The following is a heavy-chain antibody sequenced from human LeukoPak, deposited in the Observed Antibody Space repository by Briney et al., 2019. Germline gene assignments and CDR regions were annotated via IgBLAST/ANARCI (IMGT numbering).Heavy chain of an antibody. CDR1: GDSISSGNYY. CDR3: ARAYYYDSSGSGDAFHI. CDR2: IYTSGST. V-gene: IGHV4-61*02. J-gene: IGHJ3*02. Sequence: SETLSLTCTVSGDSISSGNYYWSWIRQPAGKGLEWIGRIYTSGSTNYSPSLNSRVTISVDTSKNQFSLKLSSVTAADTAVYYCARAYYYDSSGSGDAFHIWGQGTMVTVSS. D-gene: IGHD3-22*01.